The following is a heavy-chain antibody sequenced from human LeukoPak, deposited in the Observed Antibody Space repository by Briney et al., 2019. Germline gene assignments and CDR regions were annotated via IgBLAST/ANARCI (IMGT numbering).Heavy chain of an antibody. J-gene: IGHJ4*02. CDR1: GFTFSSYA. D-gene: IGHD3-22*01. CDR3: AKKSARERYYYDSSGYPDDY. CDR2: ISGSGGST. V-gene: IGHV3-23*01. Sequence: GGSLRLSCAASGFTFSSYAMSWVRQAPGKGLEWVSAISGSGGSTYYADSVKGRFTISRDNSKNTLYLQMNSLRAEDTAVYYCAKKSARERYYYDSSGYPDDYWGQGTLVTVSS.